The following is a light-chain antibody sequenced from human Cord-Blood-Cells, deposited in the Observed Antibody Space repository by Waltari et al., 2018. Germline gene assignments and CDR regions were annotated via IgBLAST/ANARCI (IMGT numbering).Light chain of an antibody. J-gene: IGKJ4*01. V-gene: IGKV1-39*01. CDR3: QQSYSTPIT. Sequence: DIQMTQSPSSLSASVGDRVTITCRASQSISSYLNWYQQKPVKAPKLLIYAASSLQSGFPSRFSGSGSGTDFTLNISSLQPEDFATYYCQQSYSTPITFGGGTKVEIE. CDR2: AAS. CDR1: QSISSY.